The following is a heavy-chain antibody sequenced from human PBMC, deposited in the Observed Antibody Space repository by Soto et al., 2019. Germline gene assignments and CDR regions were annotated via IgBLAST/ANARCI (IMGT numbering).Heavy chain of an antibody. D-gene: IGHD6-13*01. V-gene: IGHV4-30-2*01. CDR2: IYHSGST. CDR3: ARASSSSWFHSLDY. Sequence: QLQLQESGSGLVKPSQTLSLTCAVSGGSISSGGYSWSWIRQPPGKGLEWIGYIYHSGSTYYNPSRKSRVTIAVDRSKNQFSLKLSSVTAADTAVYYCARASSSSWFHSLDYWGQGTLVTVSS. CDR1: GGSISSGGYS. J-gene: IGHJ4*02.